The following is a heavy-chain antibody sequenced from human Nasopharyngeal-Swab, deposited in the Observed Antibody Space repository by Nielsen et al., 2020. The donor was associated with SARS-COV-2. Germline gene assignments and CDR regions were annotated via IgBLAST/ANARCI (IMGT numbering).Heavy chain of an antibody. CDR1: GFTFDDYA. CDR3: TRDQRTFDWPPMDV. CDR2: ISWNSGSI. V-gene: IGHV3-9*01. J-gene: IGHJ6*02. D-gene: IGHD3-9*01. Sequence: SLKISCAASGFTFDDYAMHWVRQAPGKGLEWVSGISWNSGSIGYADSVKGRFTISRDNTKNTLSLQMNSLRAEDTGIYYCTRDQRTFDWPPMDVWGQGTTVTVSS.